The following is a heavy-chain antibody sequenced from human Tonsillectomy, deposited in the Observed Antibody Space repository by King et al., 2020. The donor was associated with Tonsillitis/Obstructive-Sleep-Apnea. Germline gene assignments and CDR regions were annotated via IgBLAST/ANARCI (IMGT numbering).Heavy chain of an antibody. CDR3: ARDTSVAEFDY. Sequence: QLVQSGAEVKKPGASVKVSCKASGYTFTTYSIHWVRQAPGQRLEWMGWLNAGNGNTKYSQKFQGRVTITRDTSASTAYMELISLRSEDTAVYYCARDTSVAEFDYWGQGPLVTVSS. CDR2: LNAGNGNT. D-gene: IGHD6-19*01. V-gene: IGHV1-3*01. J-gene: IGHJ4*02. CDR1: GYTFTTYS.